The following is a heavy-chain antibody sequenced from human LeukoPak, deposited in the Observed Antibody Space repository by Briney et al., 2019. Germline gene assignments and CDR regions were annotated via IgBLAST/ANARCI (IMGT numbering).Heavy chain of an antibody. V-gene: IGHV4-4*09. CDR1: GGSVIDYY. J-gene: IGHJ5*02. Sequence: PSETLSLTCTVSGGSVIDYYWSWLRQSPGQGLEWIAYIHGGGYTNYNPSLRSRVTISVDTSKKQFSLRMTSVTAADTAVYYCAPRQGPMSGDYDYFDPWGQGTLVTVSS. CDR2: IHGGGYT. CDR3: APRQGPMSGDYDYFDP. D-gene: IGHD5-12*01.